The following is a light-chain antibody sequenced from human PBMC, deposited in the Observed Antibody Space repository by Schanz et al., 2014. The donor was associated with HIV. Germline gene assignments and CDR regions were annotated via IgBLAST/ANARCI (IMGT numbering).Light chain of an antibody. J-gene: IGLJ1*01. CDR2: DVS. Sequence: QSALTQPASVSGSPGQSITISCTGTSSDVGGYNYLSWYQQHPGKAPKLMIYDVSNRPSGVSNRFSGSKSGNTASLTISGLQAEDEAEYFCSSYTTSKTHVFGSGTKVTVL. CDR1: SSDVGGYNY. V-gene: IGLV2-14*01. CDR3: SSYTTSKTHV.